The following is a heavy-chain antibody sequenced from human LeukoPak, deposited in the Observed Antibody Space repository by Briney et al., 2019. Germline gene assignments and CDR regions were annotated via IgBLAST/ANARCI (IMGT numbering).Heavy chain of an antibody. V-gene: IGHV1-2*02. CDR1: GYTFTSYG. CDR3: AREEWLVRRDNWFDP. J-gene: IGHJ5*02. CDR2: INPNSGGT. D-gene: IGHD6-19*01. Sequence: ASVKVSCKASGYTFTSYGISWVRQAPGQGLEWMGWINPNSGGTNYAQKFQGRVTMTRDTSISTAYMELSRLRSDDTAVYYCAREEWLVRRDNWFDPWGQGTLVTVSS.